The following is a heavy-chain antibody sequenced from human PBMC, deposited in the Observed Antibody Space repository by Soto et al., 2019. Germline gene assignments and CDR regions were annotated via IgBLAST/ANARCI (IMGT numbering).Heavy chain of an antibody. D-gene: IGHD2-2*01. CDR3: ARGYCSRPSCSHFDC. CDR2: IRKKVNSYTT. J-gene: IGHJ4*02. CDR1: GFTFSDHY. V-gene: IGHV3-72*01. Sequence: EVQLVESGGGLVQPGGTLRLSCAASGFTFSDHYMDWVRQAPGKGLEWVGRIRKKVNSYTTEYAASVKGRFTISKDDSKNTLYLQMNSLGTEDTAVYYCARGYCSRPSCSHFDCWGQGTLVTVSS.